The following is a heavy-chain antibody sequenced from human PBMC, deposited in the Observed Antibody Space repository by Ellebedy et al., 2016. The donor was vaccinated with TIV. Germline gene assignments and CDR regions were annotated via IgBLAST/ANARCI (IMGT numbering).Heavy chain of an antibody. CDR2: LYYSGST. J-gene: IGHJ4*02. CDR1: GGSMRSYY. D-gene: IGHD2-15*01. Sequence: MPSETLSLTCTVSGGSMRSYYWSWIRQAPGKGLEWIGYLYYSGSTNYNPSLKSRVTISVDTSKNQFSLKLRSVTAADTAVYYCARAHPSAYSLFDHWGQGTLVTVSS. CDR3: ARAHPSAYSLFDH. V-gene: IGHV4-59*08.